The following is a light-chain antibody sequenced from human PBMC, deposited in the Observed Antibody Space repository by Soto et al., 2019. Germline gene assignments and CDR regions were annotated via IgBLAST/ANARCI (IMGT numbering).Light chain of an antibody. CDR1: QDVDNR. CDR2: RAS. V-gene: IGKV1-16*01. Sequence: DIYMTQSPSSLSASVGDRVIITCRTSQDVDNRLGWFQQKPGKARKSLIYRASNLQSGVPSRFIGRGSGTEFTLTINNLQPEDFATYFCQQYHDYPLTLGGGTTVDIK. CDR3: QQYHDYPLT. J-gene: IGKJ4*01.